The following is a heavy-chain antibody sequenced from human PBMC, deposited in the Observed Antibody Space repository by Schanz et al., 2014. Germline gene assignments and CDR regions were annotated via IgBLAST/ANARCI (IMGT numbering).Heavy chain of an antibody. CDR1: GFTFSTFA. CDR2: ISGSGGST. J-gene: IGHJ4*02. D-gene: IGHD2-15*01. V-gene: IGHV3-23*04. Sequence: EVQLVASGGGLVQPGGSLRLSCAASGFTFSTFAMHWVRQAPGKGLEWVSAISGSGGSTYYADSVKGRFTISRDNSKNTLFLQMNSLRAEDTAVYYCARKVVARIGGYYGNWGQGTLVIVSS. CDR3: ARKVVARIGGYYGN.